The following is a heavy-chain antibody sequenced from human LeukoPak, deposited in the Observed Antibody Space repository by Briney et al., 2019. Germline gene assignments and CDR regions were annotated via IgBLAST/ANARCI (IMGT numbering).Heavy chain of an antibody. J-gene: IGHJ4*02. CDR1: GFTFSDYT. CDR3: ARDAGLRRNGYNPFDY. D-gene: IGHD5-24*01. CDR2: ITATNNNR. Sequence: PGGSLRLSCSASGFTFSDYTLNWVRQAPGKGLEWISSITATNNNRHYADSVEGRFSISRDNVKNSVDLQMNSLSAEDTALYYCARDAGLRRNGYNPFDYWGQGILVTVSS. V-gene: IGHV3-48*01.